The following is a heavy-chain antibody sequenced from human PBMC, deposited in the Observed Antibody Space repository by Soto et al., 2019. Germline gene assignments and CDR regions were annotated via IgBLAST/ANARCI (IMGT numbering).Heavy chain of an antibody. CDR2: INHSGST. Sequence: PSETLSLTCAVYGGSFSGYYWSWIRRPPGKGLEWIGEINHSGSTNYNPSLKSRVTISVDTSKNQFSLKLSSVTAADTAVYYCAREGASITIFGVAPRYYYYGMDVWGQGTTVTVSS. D-gene: IGHD3-3*01. CDR1: GGSFSGYY. V-gene: IGHV4-34*01. CDR3: AREGASITIFGVAPRYYYYGMDV. J-gene: IGHJ6*02.